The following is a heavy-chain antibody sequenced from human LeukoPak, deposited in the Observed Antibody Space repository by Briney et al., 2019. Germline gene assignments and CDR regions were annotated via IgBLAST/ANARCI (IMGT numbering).Heavy chain of an antibody. Sequence: ASVKVSCKASGYTFTSYYMHWVRQDPGQRLEGMGIINHSGGSTSYAQKFQGRVTMTRDTSTSTVYMELSSLRSQDTAVYYCARGPNRIAVAGTPFFDYEPWGQGTLVTVSS. CDR1: GYTFTSYY. J-gene: IGHJ4*02. CDR3: ARGPNRIAVAGTPFFDYEP. D-gene: IGHD6-19*01. V-gene: IGHV1-46*01. CDR2: INHSGGST.